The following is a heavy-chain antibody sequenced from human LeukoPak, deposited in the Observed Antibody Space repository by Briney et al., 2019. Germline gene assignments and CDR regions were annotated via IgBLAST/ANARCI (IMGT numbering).Heavy chain of an antibody. CDR3: ARTQQWLVREHYYYGMDV. V-gene: IGHV3-33*01. CDR2: IWYDGSNK. D-gene: IGHD6-19*01. CDR1: GFTFSSYG. Sequence: PGGSLRLSCAASGFTFSSYGMHWVRQAPGKGLEWVAVIWYDGSNKYYADSVKGRFTISRDNSKNTLSLQMNSLRAEDTAVYYCARTQQWLVREHYYYGMDVWGQGTTVTVSS. J-gene: IGHJ6*02.